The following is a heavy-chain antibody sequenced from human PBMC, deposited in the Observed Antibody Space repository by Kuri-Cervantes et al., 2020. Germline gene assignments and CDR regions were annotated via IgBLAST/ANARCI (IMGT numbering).Heavy chain of an antibody. D-gene: IGHD6-13*01. Sequence: LSLTCAASGFTFSSYGMHWVRQAPGKGLEWVAVIWYDGSNKYYADSVEGRFTISRDNSKNTLYLQMNSLRAEDTAVYYCARGRWQQLVPPFGYWGQGTLVTVSS. CDR3: ARGRWQQLVPPFGY. J-gene: IGHJ4*02. CDR2: IWYDGSNK. V-gene: IGHV3-33*01. CDR1: GFTFSSYG.